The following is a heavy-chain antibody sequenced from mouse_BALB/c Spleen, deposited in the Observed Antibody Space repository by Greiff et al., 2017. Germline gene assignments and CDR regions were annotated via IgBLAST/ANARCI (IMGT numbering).Heavy chain of an antibody. V-gene: IGHV3-8*02. CDR2: ISYSGST. J-gene: IGHJ3*01. CDR3: ASWSYYGSLPWFAY. Sequence: EVQVVESGPSLVKPSQTLSLTCSVTGDSITSGYWNWIRKFPGNKLEYMGYISYSGSTYYNPSLKSRISITRDTSKNQYYLQLNSVTTEDTATYYCASWSYYGSLPWFAYWGQGTLVTVSA. CDR1: GDSITSGY. D-gene: IGHD1-1*01.